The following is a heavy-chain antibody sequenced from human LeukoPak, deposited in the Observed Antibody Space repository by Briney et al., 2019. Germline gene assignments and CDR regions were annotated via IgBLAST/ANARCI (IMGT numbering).Heavy chain of an antibody. D-gene: IGHD6-19*01. V-gene: IGHV1-46*01. J-gene: IGHJ4*02. CDR2: INPSDGGK. CDR1: GYTFVNYF. CDR3: VRAYNREAVAGTTFAPFDY. Sequence: ASVKVSCKASGYTFVNYFIHWVRQAPGQGLEWMGIINPSDGGKTYAQKFQGRVTMTRDTSTSTVYMELGSLRSVDTAVYYCVRAYNREAVAGTTFAPFDYWGQGTLVTVSS.